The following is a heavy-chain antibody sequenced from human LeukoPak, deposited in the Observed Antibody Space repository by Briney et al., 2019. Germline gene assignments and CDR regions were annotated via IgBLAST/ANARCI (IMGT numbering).Heavy chain of an antibody. V-gene: IGHV1-18*03. Sequence: GASVKVSCKASGYTFTSYGISWVRQAPGQGLEWMGWISAYNGNTNYAQEFQGRVTITRDTSASTAYMELSSLRSEDMAVYYCARGGSSVLDLDYWGQGTLVTVSS. D-gene: IGHD6-6*01. CDR2: ISAYNGNT. CDR3: ARGGSSVLDLDY. CDR1: GYTFTSYG. J-gene: IGHJ4*02.